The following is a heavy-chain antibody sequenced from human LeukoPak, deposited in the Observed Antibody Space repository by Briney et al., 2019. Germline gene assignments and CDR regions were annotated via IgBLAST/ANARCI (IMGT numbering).Heavy chain of an antibody. CDR2: ISSSSSTI. V-gene: IGHV3-48*01. CDR1: GFTFSSYS. Sequence: QSGGSLRLSCAASGFTFSSYSMNWVRQAPGKGLEWVSYISSSSSTIYYADSVKGRFTISRDNAKNSLYLQMNSLRAEDTAVYYCARQRGFDYWGQGTLVTVSS. CDR3: ARQRGFDY. D-gene: IGHD5-12*01. J-gene: IGHJ4*02.